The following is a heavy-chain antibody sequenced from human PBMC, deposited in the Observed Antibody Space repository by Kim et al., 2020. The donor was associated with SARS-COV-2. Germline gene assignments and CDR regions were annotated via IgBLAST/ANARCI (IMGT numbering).Heavy chain of an antibody. CDR3: ARRGYYDFWSGYHHTLYGMDV. CDR2: INPNSGGT. V-gene: IGHV1-2*02. D-gene: IGHD3-3*01. J-gene: IGHJ6*02. CDR1: GYTFTGYY. Sequence: ASVKVSCKASGYTFTGYYMHWVRQAPGQGLEWMGWINPNSGGTNYAQKFQGRVTMTRDTSISTAYMELSRLRSDDTAVYYCARRGYYDFWSGYHHTLYGMDVWGQGTTVTVSS.